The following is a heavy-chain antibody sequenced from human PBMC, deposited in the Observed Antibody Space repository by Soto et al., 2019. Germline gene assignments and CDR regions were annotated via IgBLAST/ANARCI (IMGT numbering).Heavy chain of an antibody. J-gene: IGHJ6*02. Sequence: EVQLVESGGGLVQPGGSLRLSCVGSGLTFSSDCMAWDRQAPGKGLEWVANIKQDGSVVHYVDSGEGRFTISRDNVKNSLHLQMNSLRAEDRAVYYCARDLRYYSGSRWYDRLDVWGQGITVGVSS. V-gene: IGHV3-7*04. CDR2: IKQDGSVV. CDR3: ARDLRYYSGSRWYDRLDV. D-gene: IGHD2-15*01. CDR1: GLTFSSDC.